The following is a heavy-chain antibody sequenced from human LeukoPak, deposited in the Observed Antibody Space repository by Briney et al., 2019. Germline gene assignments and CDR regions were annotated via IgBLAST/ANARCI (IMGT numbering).Heavy chain of an antibody. Sequence: PGGSLRLSCAASGFTFSDAWMSWVRQAPGKGLEWVSYISSSSSTIYYADSVKGRFTISRDNAKNSLYLQMNSLRAEDTAVYYCARGFDIVVVPAAISLMAGDYWGQGTLVTVSS. CDR3: ARGFDIVVVPAAISLMAGDY. D-gene: IGHD2-2*02. V-gene: IGHV3-48*01. CDR1: GFTFSDAW. J-gene: IGHJ4*02. CDR2: ISSSSSTI.